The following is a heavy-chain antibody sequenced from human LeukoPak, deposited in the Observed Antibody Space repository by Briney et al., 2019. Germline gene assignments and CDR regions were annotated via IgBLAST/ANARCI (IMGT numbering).Heavy chain of an antibody. CDR1: GGSISSHY. CDR2: IYYSGST. D-gene: IGHD6-13*01. V-gene: IGHV4-59*11. CDR3: ARYLHSSPYYFDC. J-gene: IGHJ4*02. Sequence: SETLSLTCTVSGGSISSHYWSWIRQPPGKGLEWIGYIYYSGSTNYNPSLKSRVTISVDTSKNQFSLKLSSVTAADTAVYYCARYLHSSPYYFDCWGQGTLVTVSS.